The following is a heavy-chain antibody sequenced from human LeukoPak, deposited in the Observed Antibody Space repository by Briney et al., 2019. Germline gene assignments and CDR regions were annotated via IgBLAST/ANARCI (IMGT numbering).Heavy chain of an antibody. CDR3: ARGYCSSTSCYYGYYYMDV. J-gene: IGHJ6*03. Sequence: SVKVSCKASGGTFSSYTISWVRQAPGQGLEWMGRIIPILGIANYAQKFQGRVTITADKSTSTAYMELSSLRSEDTAVHYCARGYCSSTSCYYGYYYMDVWGKGTTVTVSS. CDR1: GGTFSSYT. CDR2: IIPILGIA. D-gene: IGHD2-2*01. V-gene: IGHV1-69*02.